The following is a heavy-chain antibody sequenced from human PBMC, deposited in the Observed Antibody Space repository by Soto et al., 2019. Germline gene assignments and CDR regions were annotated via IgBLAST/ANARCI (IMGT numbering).Heavy chain of an antibody. V-gene: IGHV3-74*01. Sequence: EVQLVESEGGLVQRGGSLRLSCAASGFTFNYYWMHWVRQAPGQGLMWVAHIQNDGSRTTYADSVKGRFTIYRDNAKNRMNRQMNSLRAEDTEVNYCARGNLGGFDLWGQGTTVTVSS. CDR2: IQNDGSRT. J-gene: IGHJ3*01. CDR3: ARGNLGGFDL. D-gene: IGHD4-4*01. CDR1: GFTFNYYW.